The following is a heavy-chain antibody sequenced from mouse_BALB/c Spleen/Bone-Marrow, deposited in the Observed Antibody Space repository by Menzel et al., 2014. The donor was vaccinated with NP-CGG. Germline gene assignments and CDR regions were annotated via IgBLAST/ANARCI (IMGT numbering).Heavy chain of an antibody. CDR2: INPSNGRT. CDR3: GGTGFDY. V-gene: IGHV1S81*02. Sequence: VQLVESGAELVKPGASVKLSCKASGYTFTSYWMHWVKQRPGQGLEWIGEINPSNGRTNYNEKFKSKATLTVDKSSSTAYMQLSSLTSEDSAVYYCGGTGFDYWGQGTTLTVSS. J-gene: IGHJ2*01. D-gene: IGHD2-14*01. CDR1: GYTFTSYW.